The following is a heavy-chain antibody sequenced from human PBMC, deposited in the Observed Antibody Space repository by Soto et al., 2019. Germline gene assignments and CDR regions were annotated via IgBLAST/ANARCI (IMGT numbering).Heavy chain of an antibody. CDR3: ARDPGYSSGWYNY. D-gene: IGHD6-19*01. CDR2: ISSSSSYI. Sequence: LRLSCAASGFTFSSYSMNWVRQAPGKGLEWVSSISSSSSYIYYADSVKGRFTISRDNAKNSLYLQMNSLRAEDTAVYYCARDPGYSSGWYNYWGQGTLVTVSS. CDR1: GFTFSSYS. V-gene: IGHV3-21*01. J-gene: IGHJ4*02.